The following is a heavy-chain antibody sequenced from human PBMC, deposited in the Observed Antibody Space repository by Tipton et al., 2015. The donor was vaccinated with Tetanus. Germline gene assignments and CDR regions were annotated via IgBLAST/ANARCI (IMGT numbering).Heavy chain of an antibody. Sequence: TLSLTCGVSDGSFNAYYWSWIRQAPGKGLEWIGNIYYSGSTDYNPSLKSRVAISVDTSKNQFSLKLSSVTAADTAVYYCARTWGVWVTSIDAFDIWGQGTKVAVSS. CDR1: DGSFNAYY. CDR2: IYYSGST. D-gene: IGHD3-16*01. J-gene: IGHJ3*02. V-gene: IGHV4-34*01. CDR3: ARTWGVWVTSIDAFDI.